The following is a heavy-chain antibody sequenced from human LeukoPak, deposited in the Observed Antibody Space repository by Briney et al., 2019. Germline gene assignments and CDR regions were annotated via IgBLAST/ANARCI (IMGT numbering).Heavy chain of an antibody. J-gene: IGHJ4*02. V-gene: IGHV4-31*03. Sequence: PSETLSLTCTVSGGSISSGGYYWSWIRQHPGKGLEWIGYIYYSGSTYYNPSLKSRVTISVATSKNQFSLKLSSVTDGDTAVYYCARISYGAITFGGVIGFFDYWGQGTLVTVSS. CDR1: GGSISSGGYY. CDR2: IYYSGST. D-gene: IGHD3-16*02. CDR3: ARISYGAITFGGVIGFFDY.